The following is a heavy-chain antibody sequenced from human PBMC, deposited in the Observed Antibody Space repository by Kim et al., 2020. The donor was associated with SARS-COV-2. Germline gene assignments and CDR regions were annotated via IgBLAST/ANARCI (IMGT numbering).Heavy chain of an antibody. CDR1: GFTFSSYS. Sequence: GGSLRLSCAASGFTFSSYSMNWVRQAPGKGLEWVSSISSSSSYIYYADSVKGRFTISRDNAKNSLYLQMNSLRAEDTAVYYCAGDIVVVPAAPPNQTSDYWGQGTLVTVSS. D-gene: IGHD2-2*01. CDR3: AGDIVVVPAAPPNQTSDY. CDR2: ISSSSSYI. V-gene: IGHV3-21*01. J-gene: IGHJ4*02.